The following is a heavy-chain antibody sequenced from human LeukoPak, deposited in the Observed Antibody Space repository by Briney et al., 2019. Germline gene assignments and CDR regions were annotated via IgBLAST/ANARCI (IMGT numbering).Heavy chain of an antibody. V-gene: IGHV3-48*02. J-gene: IGHJ5*02. CDR1: GFTFSSYW. CDR2: ITSSSKI. D-gene: IGHD6-6*01. CDR3: ARSANPGVHDFDP. Sequence: GGSLRLSCAASGFTFSSYWMHWVRQAPGKGLEWLSYITSSSKINYADSVKGRFTISRDNAKNSLYLQMISLTDEDTAVYYCARSANPGVHDFDPWGQGTLVTVSS.